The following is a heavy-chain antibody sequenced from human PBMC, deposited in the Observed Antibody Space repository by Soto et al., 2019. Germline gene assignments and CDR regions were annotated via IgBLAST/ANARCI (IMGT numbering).Heavy chain of an antibody. J-gene: IGHJ5*02. CDR1: GFTFSDYY. Sequence: PGGSLRLSCAASGFTFSDYYMSWIRQAPGKGLEWVSYISSSSSYTNYADSVKGRFTISRDNAKNSLYLQMNSLRAEDTAVYYCARNAVVVAATLSWFDPWGQGTLVTVSS. CDR3: ARNAVVVAATLSWFDP. CDR2: ISSSSSYT. D-gene: IGHD2-15*01. V-gene: IGHV3-11*06.